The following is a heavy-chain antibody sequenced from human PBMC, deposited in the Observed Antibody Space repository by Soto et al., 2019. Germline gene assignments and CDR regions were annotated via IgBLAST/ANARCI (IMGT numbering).Heavy chain of an antibody. Sequence: SETLSLTCTVSGGSISSYYWSWIRQPPGKGLEWIGYIYYSGSTNYNPSLKSRVTISVDTSKNQFSLKLSSVTAADTAVYYCARLDAMTTVTTSFYYYYYMDVWGKGTTVTVSS. CDR2: IYYSGST. CDR3: ARLDAMTTVTTSFYYYYYMDV. D-gene: IGHD4-4*01. V-gene: IGHV4-59*01. CDR1: GGSISSYY. J-gene: IGHJ6*03.